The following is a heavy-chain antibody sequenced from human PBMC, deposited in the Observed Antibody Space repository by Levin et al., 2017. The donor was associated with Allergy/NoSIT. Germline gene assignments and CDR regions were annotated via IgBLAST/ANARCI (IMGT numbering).Heavy chain of an antibody. V-gene: IGHV3-49*03. Sequence: GGSLRLSCTASGFTFGDYPMSWFRQAPGKGLEWVSYIRTKSYGGTTEYAASVQGRFTISRDDSKNIAFLQMNSLKTEDTALYYCTRACKISGDAFDVWGQGTMVTVSS. J-gene: IGHJ3*01. CDR3: TRACKISGDAFDV. D-gene: IGHD2/OR15-2a*01. CDR2: IRTKSYGGTT. CDR1: GFTFGDYP.